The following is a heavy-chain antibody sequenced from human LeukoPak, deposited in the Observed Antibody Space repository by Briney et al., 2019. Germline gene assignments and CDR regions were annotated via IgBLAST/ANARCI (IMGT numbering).Heavy chain of an antibody. D-gene: IGHD6-19*01. CDR2: ISYSGST. CDR1: GGSISSTVYY. Sequence: PSETLSLTCTVSGGSISSTVYYWAWIRQPPGKGLEWIGSISYSGSTNYNPSLKSRVTISVDTSKNQFSLKLSSVTAADTAVYYCAREVSPLWYSSGWYNWFDPWGQGTLVTVSS. J-gene: IGHJ5*02. V-gene: IGHV4-39*07. CDR3: AREVSPLWYSSGWYNWFDP.